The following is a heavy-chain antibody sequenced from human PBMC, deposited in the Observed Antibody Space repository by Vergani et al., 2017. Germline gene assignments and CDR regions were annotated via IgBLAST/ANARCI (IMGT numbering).Heavy chain of an antibody. Sequence: QVQLVQSGAEVKKPGASVKVSCKASGYTFTSYGISWVRQAPGQGLEWMGWISAYNGNKNYAQKLQGRVTMTTDTSASTAYMELRSLRSDDTAVYYCARDRIFYDFWSGYWFDPWGQGTLVTVSS. CDR2: ISAYNGNK. V-gene: IGHV1-18*01. D-gene: IGHD3-3*01. CDR3: ARDRIFYDFWSGYWFDP. J-gene: IGHJ5*02. CDR1: GYTFTSYG.